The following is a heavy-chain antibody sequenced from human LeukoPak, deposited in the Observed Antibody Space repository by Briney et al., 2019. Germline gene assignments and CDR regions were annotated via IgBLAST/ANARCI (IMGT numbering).Heavy chain of an antibody. CDR1: GFNFSSHL. V-gene: IGHV3-74*01. CDR2: VKSDGTAA. Sequence: GGSLRLSCAASGFNFSSHLMHWVRQAQGTGLVWVSSVKSDGTAANYADSVKGRFTISRDNAKNTLYLQMNSLRVEDTAVYYCVRKFATGDWGQGTLVTVSS. D-gene: IGHD1-14*01. J-gene: IGHJ4*02. CDR3: VRKFATGD.